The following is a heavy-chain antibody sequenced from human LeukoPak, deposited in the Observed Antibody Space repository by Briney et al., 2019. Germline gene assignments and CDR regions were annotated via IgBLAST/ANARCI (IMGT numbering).Heavy chain of an antibody. J-gene: IGHJ4*02. CDR3: AKGSRGSCRGAYCYSFDN. V-gene: IGHV3-23*01. D-gene: IGHD2-21*02. CDR1: GFTFSSDA. Sequence: GGSLRLSCAASGFTFSSDAMRWVRQAPGKGLEWVSAISSSGGSTYYADSVRGRFIISRDSSKNTLYLQMNRLRVEDTAVYYCAKGSRGSCRGAYCYSFDNWGQGAVVTVSS. CDR2: ISSSGGST.